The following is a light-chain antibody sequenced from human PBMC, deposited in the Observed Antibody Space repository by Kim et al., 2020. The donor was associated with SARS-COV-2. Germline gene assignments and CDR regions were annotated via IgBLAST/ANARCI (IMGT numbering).Light chain of an antibody. CDR3: QQYGSAPRT. Sequence: SPWKRATLSRRASQSVSDNCLAWYQQKPGQAPRLLIYVASSRVTGIPDRFSGSGSGTDFTLTISRLEPEDFAVYYCQQYGSAPRTFGQGTKVEIK. CDR2: VAS. J-gene: IGKJ1*01. V-gene: IGKV3-20*01. CDR1: QSVSDNC.